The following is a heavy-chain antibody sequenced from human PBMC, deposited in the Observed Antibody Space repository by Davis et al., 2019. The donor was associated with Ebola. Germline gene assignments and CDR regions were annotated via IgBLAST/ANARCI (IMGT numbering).Heavy chain of an antibody. Sequence: GESLKISCAASGFTFSNYAMSWVRQAPGKGLEWVASISASDGTIKYAESVKGRFTISRDNSKSTLYLQMNSLRGEDTAVYYCAKARVDSGSNPIFKYWGRGTLVTVSS. CDR2: ISASDGTI. J-gene: IGHJ4*02. CDR3: AKARVDSGSNPIFKY. V-gene: IGHV3-23*01. CDR1: GFTFSNYA. D-gene: IGHD1-26*01.